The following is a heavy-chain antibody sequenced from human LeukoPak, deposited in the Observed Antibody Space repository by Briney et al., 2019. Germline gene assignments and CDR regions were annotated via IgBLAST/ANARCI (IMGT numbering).Heavy chain of an antibody. CDR3: ARTGIAVAGLIHFDY. Sequence: GGSLRLSCAASGFTFSSYEMNWVRQAPGKGLEWVSYISSSGSTIYYADSVKGRFTISRDNAKNSLYLQMNSLRAEDTAVYYCARTGIAVAGLIHFDYWGQGTLVTVSS. CDR2: ISSSGSTI. D-gene: IGHD6-19*01. J-gene: IGHJ4*02. V-gene: IGHV3-48*03. CDR1: GFTFSSYE.